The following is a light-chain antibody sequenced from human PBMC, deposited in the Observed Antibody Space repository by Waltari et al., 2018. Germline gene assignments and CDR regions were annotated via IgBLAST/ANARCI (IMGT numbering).Light chain of an antibody. Sequence: DIQMTQSPSTLSASVGDRVTITCRASQSVGSWLAWYQQKPGKAPKLLIYKASILGSGVPSRFSDSVSGTEVTLTISSLQPDDFATYYCQQYNRYSESFGQGTKVEVK. CDR1: QSVGSW. CDR2: KAS. CDR3: QQYNRYSES. V-gene: IGKV1-5*03. J-gene: IGKJ1*01.